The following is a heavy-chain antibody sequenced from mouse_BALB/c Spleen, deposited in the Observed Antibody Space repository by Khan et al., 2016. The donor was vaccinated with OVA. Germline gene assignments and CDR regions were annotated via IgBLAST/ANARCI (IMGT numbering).Heavy chain of an antibody. Sequence: EVQLKESGAELVKPGVSVKLSCTASDFNIKDTYIHWVKERPEQGPEWIGRIDPANGDTKYDPKFQGKATITADTSSNTAYLQLSSLTSEDTAVYYCATLYGSPFTYWGQGTLVTVSA. V-gene: IGHV14-3*02. CDR3: ATLYGSPFTY. CDR1: DFNIKDTY. D-gene: IGHD2-1*01. CDR2: IDPANGDT. J-gene: IGHJ3*01.